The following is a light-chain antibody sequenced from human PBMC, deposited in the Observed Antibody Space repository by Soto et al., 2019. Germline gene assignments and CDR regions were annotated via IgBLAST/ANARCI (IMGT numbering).Light chain of an antibody. Sequence: DIQMTQSPSSLSASVGDRLTITCRASQSISSYLNWYQQKPGKAPKLLIYGASSLQSGVPSRFSGSGSGTDFTLTISSLQPEDCASYYCQQSYRTPYTFGQGTKLEIK. CDR3: QQSYRTPYT. J-gene: IGKJ2*01. V-gene: IGKV1-39*01. CDR1: QSISSY. CDR2: GAS.